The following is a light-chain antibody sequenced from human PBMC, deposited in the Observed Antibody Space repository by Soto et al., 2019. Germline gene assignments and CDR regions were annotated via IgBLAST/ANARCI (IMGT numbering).Light chain of an antibody. CDR2: AAS. Sequence: DIKMTQSPSSLSASVGDRVTITGRASQGVRGWLAWYQQKPRKAPKSLIYAASTLQDGVPSRFSGNGSETDFTLTISRLQSEDIGTYYCQQYNNSPLTFGGGTKVDIK. J-gene: IGKJ4*01. CDR3: QQYNNSPLT. V-gene: IGKV1D-16*01. CDR1: QGVRGW.